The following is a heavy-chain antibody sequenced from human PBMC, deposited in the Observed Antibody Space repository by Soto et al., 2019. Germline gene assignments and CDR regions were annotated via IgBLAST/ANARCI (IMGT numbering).Heavy chain of an antibody. D-gene: IGHD2-8*02. CDR1: GYTFTSYY. V-gene: IGHV1-46*01. Sequence: ASVKVSCKASGYTFTSYYLHWVRQAPGQGLEWMGGINPSGDSTNYAQKFQGRVTMTRDTSTSTVYMELSSLRSEDTAVYYCARIRLTYCYFAYWGQGTLVTVSS. J-gene: IGHJ4*02. CDR3: ARIRLTYCYFAY. CDR2: INPSGDST.